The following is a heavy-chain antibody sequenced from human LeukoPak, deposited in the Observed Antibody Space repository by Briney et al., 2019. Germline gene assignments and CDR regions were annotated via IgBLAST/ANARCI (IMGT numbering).Heavy chain of an antibody. CDR3: ARDSGEYSSSSRRSRRNWFDP. Sequence: GASVKVSCKASGYTFTGYYMHWVRQAPGHGLEWMGWINPNSGGTNYAQKFQGRVTMTRDTSISTAYMELSRLRSDDTAVYYCARDSGEYSSSSRRSRRNWFDPWGQGTLVTVSS. CDR1: GYTFTGYY. J-gene: IGHJ5*02. CDR2: INPNSGGT. D-gene: IGHD6-6*01. V-gene: IGHV1-2*02.